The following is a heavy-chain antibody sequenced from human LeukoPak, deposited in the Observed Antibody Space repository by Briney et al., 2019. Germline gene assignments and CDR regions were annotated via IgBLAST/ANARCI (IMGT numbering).Heavy chain of an antibody. D-gene: IGHD2/OR15-2a*01. J-gene: IGHJ5*02. CDR2: FYYSGST. CDR1: GGSITSNH. V-gene: IGHV4-59*01. Sequence: SETLSLTCTVSGGSITSNHWSWIRQPPGKGLEWIGFFYYSGSTNYNPSLKSRVTISVDTSKNQFSLKLSSVTAADTAVYYCARSMRWFDPWGQGTLVTVSS. CDR3: ARSMRWFDP.